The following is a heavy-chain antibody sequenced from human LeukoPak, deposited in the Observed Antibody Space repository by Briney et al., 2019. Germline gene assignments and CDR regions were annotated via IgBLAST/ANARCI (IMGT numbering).Heavy chain of an antibody. CDR3: ARQFRDSSGYYSYYFDY. D-gene: IGHD3-22*01. J-gene: IGHJ4*02. CDR2: IYPGDSDT. CDR1: GYSFTTYW. Sequence: GESLKISCKGSGYSFTTYWIGWVRQMPGRGLEWMGIIYPGDSDTRYSPSFQGQVTISADKSISTAYLQWSSLKASDTAMYYCARQFRDSSGYYSYYFDYLGQGTLVTVSS. V-gene: IGHV5-51*01.